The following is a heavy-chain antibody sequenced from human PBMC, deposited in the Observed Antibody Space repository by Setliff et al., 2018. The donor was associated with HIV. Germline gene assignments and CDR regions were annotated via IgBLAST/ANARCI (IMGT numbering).Heavy chain of an antibody. CDR2: MSYDGSKK. CDR1: GFILSGYG. V-gene: IGHV3-33*01. Sequence: GGSRRLSCAASGFILSGYGMKWVRQAPGKGLEWVAVMSYDGSKKSYAESVKGRFPISRDNSKSTLYLQMNSLRDEDTAIYSCARYISDSSGYYFLEYWGQGTLVTVSS. D-gene: IGHD3-22*01. CDR3: ARYISDSSGYYFLEY. J-gene: IGHJ4*02.